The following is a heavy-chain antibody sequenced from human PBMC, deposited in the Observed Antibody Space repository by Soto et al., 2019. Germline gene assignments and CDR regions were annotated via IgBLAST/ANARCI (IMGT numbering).Heavy chain of an antibody. CDR1: GFTFSSYA. D-gene: IGHD3-16*01. J-gene: IGHJ4*02. CDR3: ARDGGAY. Sequence: QVQLVESGGGVVLPGRSLRLSCAASGFTFSSYAMHWVRRAPGKGLEWMAVMSYDGSNKYYADSVKGRFTISRDNSKNTLYLQMNSLRPEDTALYYCARDGGAYWGQGTLVIVSS. CDR2: MSYDGSNK. V-gene: IGHV3-30-3*01.